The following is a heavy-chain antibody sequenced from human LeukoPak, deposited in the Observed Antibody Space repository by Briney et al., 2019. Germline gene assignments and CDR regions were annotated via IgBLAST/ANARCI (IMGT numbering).Heavy chain of an antibody. V-gene: IGHV4-38-2*02. CDR2: IYHSGST. J-gene: IGHJ6*03. D-gene: IGHD3-10*01. CDR3: ARHYYGSGYYYYYYMDV. Sequence: PSETLSLTCTVSGYSISSGYYWGWIRQPPGKGLEWIGSIYHSGSTYYNPSLKSRVTISVDTSKNQFSLKLSSVTAADTAVYYCARHYYGSGYYYYYYMDVWGKGTTVTIS. CDR1: GYSISSGYY.